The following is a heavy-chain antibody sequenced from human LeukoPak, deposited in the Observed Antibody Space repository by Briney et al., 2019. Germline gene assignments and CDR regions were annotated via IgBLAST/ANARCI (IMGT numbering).Heavy chain of an antibody. J-gene: IGHJ4*02. CDR2: ISYSGST. V-gene: IGHV4-59*01. Sequence: SETLSLTCTVSGGSISSYYWSWIRQPPGKGLEWIGYISYSGSTNYNPSLKSRVTISIDTSKNQFSLKLSSVTAADTAVYYCARGLSVSSASAYYFDYWGQGTLVTVSS. D-gene: IGHD4-17*01. CDR3: ARGLSVSSASAYYFDY. CDR1: GGSISSYY.